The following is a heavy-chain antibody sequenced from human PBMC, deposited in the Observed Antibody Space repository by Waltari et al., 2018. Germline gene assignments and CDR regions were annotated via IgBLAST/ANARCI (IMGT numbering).Heavy chain of an antibody. D-gene: IGHD2-15*01. J-gene: IGHJ4*02. CDR2: SHRSGRI. Sequence: QLQLQESGPGLVKPSGTLSLPCPVSGDSIRSNDWWSWVRQPPGKGLEWIGQSHRSGRINYNPSLESRVTISIDTANNQFSLKVTSTTAADTAVYYCARDRGRGLYLDSWGRGTLVTVSP. CDR1: GDSIRSNDW. CDR3: ARDRGRGLYLDS. V-gene: IGHV4-4*02.